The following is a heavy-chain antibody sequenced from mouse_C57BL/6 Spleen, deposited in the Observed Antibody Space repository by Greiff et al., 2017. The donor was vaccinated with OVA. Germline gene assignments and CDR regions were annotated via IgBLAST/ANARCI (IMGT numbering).Heavy chain of an antibody. V-gene: IGHV1-54*01. Sequence: VQLQQSGAELVRPGTSVKVSCKASGYAFTNYLIEWVKQRPGQGLEWIGVINPGSGGTNYTEKFKGKATLTADKSSSTAYMQLSSLTSEDSAVYFCARGDYGYYAMDYWGQGTSVTVSS. CDR2: INPGSGGT. CDR3: ARGDYGYYAMDY. D-gene: IGHD2-4*01. J-gene: IGHJ4*01. CDR1: GYAFTNYL.